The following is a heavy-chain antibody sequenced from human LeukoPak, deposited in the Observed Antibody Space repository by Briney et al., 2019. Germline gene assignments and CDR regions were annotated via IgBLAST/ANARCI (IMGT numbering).Heavy chain of an antibody. Sequence: SVKVPCKASGGTFSSYSISWVRQAPGKGLEWMGVIIHIFGTANYAQKLQGRVTITADKSTSTAYMELSRLRSEDTVVYYCARVSWQQTSRAGDVPTGYYYMDVWGKGTTVTVSS. J-gene: IGHJ6*03. CDR3: ARVSWQQTSRAGDVPTGYYYMDV. CDR1: GGTFSSYS. V-gene: IGHV1-69*06. CDR2: IIHIFGTA. D-gene: IGHD6-13*01.